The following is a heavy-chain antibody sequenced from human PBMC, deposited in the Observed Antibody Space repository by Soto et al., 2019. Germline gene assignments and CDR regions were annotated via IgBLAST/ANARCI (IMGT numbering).Heavy chain of an antibody. Sequence: QITLKESGPTLVKPTQTLTLTCTFSGFSLSTSGVGVGWIRQPPGKALEWLGFIYWDGDKRYSPSLKNRLTITKDTSKNQVVLTMTNMDPVETATYYCAHRRHGDSLDYWGQGTLVTVSS. CDR2: IYWDGDK. CDR3: AHRRHGDSLDY. CDR1: GFSLSTSGVG. D-gene: IGHD2-15*01. V-gene: IGHV2-5*02. J-gene: IGHJ4*02.